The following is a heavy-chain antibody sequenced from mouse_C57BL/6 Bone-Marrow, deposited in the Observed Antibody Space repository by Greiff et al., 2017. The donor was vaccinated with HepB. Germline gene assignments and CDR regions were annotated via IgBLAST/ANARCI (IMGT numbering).Heavy chain of an antibody. D-gene: IGHD2-2*01. Sequence: VQLQQPGAELVKPGASVKLSCKASGYTFTSYWMHWVKQRPGQGLEWIGMIHPNSGSTNYNEKFKSKATLTVDKSSSTAYLQLSSLTSEDSAVYYCARQGKVTRGWYVDVWGTGTTVTVSS. V-gene: IGHV1-64*01. CDR3: ARQGKVTRGWYVDV. J-gene: IGHJ1*03. CDR1: GYTFTSYW. CDR2: IHPNSGST.